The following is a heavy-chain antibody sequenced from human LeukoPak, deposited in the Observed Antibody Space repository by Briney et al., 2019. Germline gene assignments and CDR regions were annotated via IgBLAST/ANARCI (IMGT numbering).Heavy chain of an antibody. CDR1: GFTFSTFG. CDR2: ISVSGGNT. V-gene: IGHV3-21*01. D-gene: IGHD3-22*01. CDR3: ASFDDSSGYYDY. J-gene: IGHJ4*02. Sequence: GGSLRLSCAASGFTFSTFGMTWVRQAPGKGLEWVSGISVSGGNTYYADSVKGRFTISRDNAKNSLYLQMNSLRAEDTAVYYCASFDDSSGYYDYWGQGTLVTVSS.